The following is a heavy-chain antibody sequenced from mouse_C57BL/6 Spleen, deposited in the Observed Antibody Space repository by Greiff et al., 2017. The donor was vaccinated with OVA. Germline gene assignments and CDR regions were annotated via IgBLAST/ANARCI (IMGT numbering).Heavy chain of an antibody. Sequence: EVQLQQSGPELVKPGASVKISCKASGYTFTDYYMNWVKQSHGKSLEWIGDINPNNGGTSYNQKFKGKATLTVDKSSSTAYMELRSLTSEDSAVYYCARKGDYGSSYGYFDVGGTGTTVTVSS. CDR3: ARKGDYGSSYGYFDV. CDR1: GYTFTDYY. J-gene: IGHJ1*03. CDR2: INPNNGGT. D-gene: IGHD1-1*01. V-gene: IGHV1-26*01.